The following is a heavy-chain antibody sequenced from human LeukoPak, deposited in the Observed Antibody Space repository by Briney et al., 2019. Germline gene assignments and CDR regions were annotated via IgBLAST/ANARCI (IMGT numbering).Heavy chain of an antibody. J-gene: IGHJ6*02. Sequence: ASVKVSCKASGYTFTSYAMHWVRQAPGQGLEWMGWINAGNGNTKYSQKFQGRVTITRDTSASTAYMELSSLRSEDTAVYYCARGHPGYSSGWYWPPRERPHYGMDVWGQGTTVTVSS. D-gene: IGHD6-19*01. CDR3: ARGHPGYSSGWYWPPRERPHYGMDV. CDR2: INAGNGNT. V-gene: IGHV1-3*01. CDR1: GYTFTSYA.